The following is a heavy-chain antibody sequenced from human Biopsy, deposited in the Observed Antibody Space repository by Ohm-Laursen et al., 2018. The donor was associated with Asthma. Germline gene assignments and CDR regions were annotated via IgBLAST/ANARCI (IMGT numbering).Heavy chain of an antibody. J-gene: IGHJ6*02. D-gene: IGHD3-10*01. CDR2: ISVYNGNT. CDR1: GYTFNSAG. Sequence: VASVKVSCKTSGYTFNSAGITWVRQAPGQGLGWMGCISVYNGNTKVAQKLQDRVTMITDTSTSTAYMELRSLRCADTAVYFCARAVDYSHYYGIDVWGQGTTVTVS. CDR3: ARAVDYSHYYGIDV. V-gene: IGHV1-18*01.